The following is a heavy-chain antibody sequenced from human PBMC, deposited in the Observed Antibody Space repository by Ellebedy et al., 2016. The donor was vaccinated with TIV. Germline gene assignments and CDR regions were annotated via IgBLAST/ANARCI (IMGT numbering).Heavy chain of an antibody. CDR2: IIPIFGTA. D-gene: IGHD3-22*01. CDR3: ARDKHYYDSSGYGLDWFDP. V-gene: IGHV1-69*13. J-gene: IGHJ5*02. CDR1: GGTFSSYA. Sequence: SVKVSCXASGGTFSSYAISWVRQAPGQGLEWMGGIIPIFGTANYAQKFQGRVTITADESTSTAYMELSSLRSEDTAVYYCARDKHYYDSSGYGLDWFDPWGQGTLVTVSS.